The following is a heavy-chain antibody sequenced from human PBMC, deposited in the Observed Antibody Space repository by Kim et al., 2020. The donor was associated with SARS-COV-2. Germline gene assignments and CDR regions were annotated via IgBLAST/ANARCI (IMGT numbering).Heavy chain of an antibody. J-gene: IGHJ4*02. V-gene: IGHV3-23*01. CDR2: T. CDR3: AKVQQLGSFDY. Sequence: TKYAAAGKGRFTNSRDNSKTTLYLKMNSLRAEDTAVYYCAKVQQLGSFDYWGQGTLVTVSS. D-gene: IGHD6-13*01.